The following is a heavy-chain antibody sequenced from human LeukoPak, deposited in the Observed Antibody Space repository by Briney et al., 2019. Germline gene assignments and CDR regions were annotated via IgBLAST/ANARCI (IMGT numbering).Heavy chain of an antibody. CDR2: ISGSGGST. CDR3: AKRIQSAMATGY. CDR1: GFTFSNSA. D-gene: IGHD5-18*01. Sequence: GGSLRPSCAASGFTFSNSALSWVRQAPGKGLEWVSDISGSGGSTYYADSAKGRFTISRDNSKNTLYLQMNSLRVEDTAVYYCAKRIQSAMATGYWGQGTLVTVSS. V-gene: IGHV3-23*01. J-gene: IGHJ4*02.